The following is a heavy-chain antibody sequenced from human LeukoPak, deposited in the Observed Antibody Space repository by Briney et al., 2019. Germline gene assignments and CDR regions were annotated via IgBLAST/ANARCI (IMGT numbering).Heavy chain of an antibody. Sequence: SETLSLTCAVYGGSFSGYYWSWIRQPPGKGLEWIGEINHSGSTNYNPSLKSRVTISVDTSTNQFSLKLSSVTAADTAVYYCARGSRNYYGSGSYYKPHRLYGMDVWGQGTTVTVSS. J-gene: IGHJ6*02. CDR3: ARGSRNYYGSGSYYKPHRLYGMDV. CDR1: GGSFSGYY. V-gene: IGHV4-34*01. CDR2: INHSGST. D-gene: IGHD3-10*01.